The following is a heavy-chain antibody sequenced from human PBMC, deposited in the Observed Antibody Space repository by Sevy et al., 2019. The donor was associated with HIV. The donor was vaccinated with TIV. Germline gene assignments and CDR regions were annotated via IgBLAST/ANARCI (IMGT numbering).Heavy chain of an antibody. V-gene: IGHV3-30*04. D-gene: IGHD3-16*02. Sequence: GGSLRLSCTASGFSFNGYAMHWVRQALGKGLEWLAVISYDGSVKYYTESVKGRFTISRDNTKNTLFLQLNSLRPEDTAVYYCVREGTNYEYVWGTYHSGFRAQGTLVTVSS. J-gene: IGHJ4*02. CDR3: VREGTNYEYVWGTYHSGF. CDR1: GFSFNGYA. CDR2: ISYDGSVK.